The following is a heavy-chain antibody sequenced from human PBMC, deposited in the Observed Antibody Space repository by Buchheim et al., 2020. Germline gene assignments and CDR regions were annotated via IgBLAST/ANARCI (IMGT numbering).Heavy chain of an antibody. D-gene: IGHD1-7*01. CDR3: ARVNGNSFPFDC. CDR1: GYDFTSLW. Sequence: EVQLVQSGAEVKKPGESLKISCKGSGYDFTSLWIGWVRQMPGKGLDWMGIIYPGNSKTIYSPSFQGQVTISADRSTTTAYLQWSSLKASDTATYYCARVNGNSFPFDCWSQGTL. V-gene: IGHV5-51*01. J-gene: IGHJ4*02. CDR2: IYPGNSKT.